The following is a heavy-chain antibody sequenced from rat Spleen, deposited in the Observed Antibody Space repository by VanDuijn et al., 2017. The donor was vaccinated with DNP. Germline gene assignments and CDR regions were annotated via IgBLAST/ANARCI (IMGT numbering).Heavy chain of an antibody. CDR2: ISYDGGST. CDR1: GFTFSDYY. D-gene: IGHD1-11*01. Sequence: EVQLVESGGGLVQPGRSLRLSCVASGFTFSDYYMAWVRQAPTKGLEWVAYISYDGGSTYHGDSVKGRFTISRANEKSTLYLQMNSLRSEDMATYYCARHVLPLRVWDYWGQGVMVTVSS. J-gene: IGHJ2*01. V-gene: IGHV5-22*01. CDR3: ARHVLPLRVWDY.